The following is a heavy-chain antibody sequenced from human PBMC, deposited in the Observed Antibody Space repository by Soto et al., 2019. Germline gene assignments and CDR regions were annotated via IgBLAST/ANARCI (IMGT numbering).Heavy chain of an antibody. J-gene: IGHJ6*02. CDR3: ARIATVTDYYYYYGMDV. Sequence: SETLSLTCTVSGGSISSSSYYWGWIRQPPGKGLEWIGSIYYSGSTYYNPSLKSRVTISVDTSKNQFSLKLSSMTAADTAVYYCARIATVTDYYYYYGMDVWGQGTTVTVSS. CDR1: GGSISSSSYY. CDR2: IYYSGST. V-gene: IGHV4-39*01. D-gene: IGHD4-4*01.